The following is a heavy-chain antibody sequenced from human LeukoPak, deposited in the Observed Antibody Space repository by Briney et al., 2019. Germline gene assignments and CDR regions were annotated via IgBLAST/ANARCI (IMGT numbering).Heavy chain of an antibody. V-gene: IGHV1-24*01. CDR3: ATDFYGSYLGGS. CDR1: RYTLTELS. D-gene: IGHD1-26*01. Sequence: ASVKVSCKVSRYTLTELSMHWVRQAPGKGLEWMGGFDPEDGETIYAQKFQGRVTMTEDTSTDTAYMELSSLRSEDTAVYYCATDFYGSYLGGSWGQGTLVTVSS. J-gene: IGHJ5*02. CDR2: FDPEDGET.